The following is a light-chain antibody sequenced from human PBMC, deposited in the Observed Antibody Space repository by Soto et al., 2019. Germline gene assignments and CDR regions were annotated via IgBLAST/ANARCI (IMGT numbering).Light chain of an antibody. CDR1: QGISSY. CDR3: QQLRSYPLT. V-gene: IGKV1-9*01. Sequence: DIQLTQSPSFLSASVGDRVTITCRPSQGISSYLAWYQQQPGKAPKLLIYSASTLQSGVPSRFSGSGSGTEFTVGSGSRRPEDFASYYCQQLRSYPLTFGQGTKVEI. CDR2: SAS. J-gene: IGKJ1*01.